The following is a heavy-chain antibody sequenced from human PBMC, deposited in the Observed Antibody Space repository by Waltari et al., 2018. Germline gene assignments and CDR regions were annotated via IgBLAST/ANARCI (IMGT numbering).Heavy chain of an antibody. V-gene: IGHV3-23*01. Sequence: APGKGLEWVSAISGSGGSTYYADSVKGRFTISRDNSKNTLYLQMNSLRAEDTAVYYCAKDGGVVVPAAFDYWGQGTLVTVSS. D-gene: IGHD2-2*01. CDR3: AKDGGVVVPAAFDY. J-gene: IGHJ4*02. CDR2: ISGSGGST.